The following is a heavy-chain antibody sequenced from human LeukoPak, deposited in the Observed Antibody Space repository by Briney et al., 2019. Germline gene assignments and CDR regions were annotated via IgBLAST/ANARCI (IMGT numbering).Heavy chain of an antibody. D-gene: IGHD2/OR15-2a*01. Sequence: GGSLRLSCAASGFTFSSYWMSWVRQAPGKGLEWVANIKQDGSEKYYVDSVKGRFTISRDNAKNSLYPQMNSLRAEDTAVYYCARTSLSNAFDIWGQGTMVTVSS. CDR1: GFTFSSYW. V-gene: IGHV3-7*01. J-gene: IGHJ3*02. CDR2: IKQDGSEK. CDR3: ARTSLSNAFDI.